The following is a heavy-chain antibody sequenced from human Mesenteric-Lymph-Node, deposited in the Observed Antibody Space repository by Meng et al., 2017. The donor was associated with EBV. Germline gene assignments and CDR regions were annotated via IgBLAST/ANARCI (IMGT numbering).Heavy chain of an antibody. J-gene: IGHJ4*02. D-gene: IGHD2-15*01. CDR1: GGSFSGYY. V-gene: IGHV4-34*01. Sequence: GHLHQWGAGLLTPSETLSLTCAVYGGSFSGYYWTWIRQSPGKGLEWIGESNQSGSTSYNPSLKSRVTISVDTSQNQFSLKLSSVTAADTAVYYCARGPNPGYCYGGSCYDWGQGILVTVSS. CDR3: ARGPNPGYCYGGSCYD. CDR2: SNQSGST.